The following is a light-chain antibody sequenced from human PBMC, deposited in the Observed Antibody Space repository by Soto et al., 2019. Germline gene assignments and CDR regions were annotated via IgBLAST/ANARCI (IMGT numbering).Light chain of an antibody. V-gene: IGKV3-20*01. CDR1: QSVSGRY. J-gene: IGKJ5*01. CDR2: GAS. CDR3: QQYGRSPVT. Sequence: MVVTRNTGALWLAPGEMTSLSSPASQSVSGRYLAWYQQKPGQAPRLLIYGASSRATGIPDRFSCSGSGPHFTHTISRLVPEDLPFYYCQQYGRSPVTIGQGTRLEIK.